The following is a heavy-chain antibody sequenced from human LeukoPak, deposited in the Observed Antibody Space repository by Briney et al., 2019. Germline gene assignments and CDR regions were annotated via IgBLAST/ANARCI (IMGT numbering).Heavy chain of an antibody. CDR2: ISSSSSYI. Sequence: GGSLRLSCAVSGFTFESYAMSWVRQAPGKGLELVSSISSSSSYIYYADSVKGRFTISRDNAKNSLYLQMNSLRAEDTAVYYCARDRAPGFDYWGQGTLVTVSS. D-gene: IGHD3-10*01. J-gene: IGHJ4*02. V-gene: IGHV3-21*01. CDR3: ARDRAPGFDY. CDR1: GFTFESYA.